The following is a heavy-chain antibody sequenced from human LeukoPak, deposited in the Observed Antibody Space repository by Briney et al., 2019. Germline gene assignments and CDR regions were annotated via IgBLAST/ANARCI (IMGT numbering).Heavy chain of an antibody. Sequence: SETLSLTCTVSGGSISSYYWSWIRQPPGKGLEWIGYIYYSGSTNYNPSLKSRVTISVDTSKNQFSLKLSSVTAADTAVYYCARVGSSWYGYFQHWGQGTLVTVSS. CDR3: ARVGSSWYGYFQH. V-gene: IGHV4-59*12. CDR1: GGSISSYY. D-gene: IGHD6-13*01. J-gene: IGHJ1*01. CDR2: IYYSGST.